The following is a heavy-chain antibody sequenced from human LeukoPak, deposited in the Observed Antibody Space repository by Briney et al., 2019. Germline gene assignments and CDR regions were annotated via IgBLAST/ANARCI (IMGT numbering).Heavy chain of an antibody. CDR2: VSGGGGST. J-gene: IGHJ1*01. Sequence: GGSLRLSCAASGFTLSSYAMGWVRQAPGKGLEWVSIVSGGGGSTYYADSVKGRFTISTDNSRNTVSLEMNSLRAEDTALYYCAQGYDFWSGSEYFQHWGQGTLVTVSS. CDR1: GFTLSSYA. D-gene: IGHD3-3*01. V-gene: IGHV3-23*01. CDR3: AQGYDFWSGSEYFQH.